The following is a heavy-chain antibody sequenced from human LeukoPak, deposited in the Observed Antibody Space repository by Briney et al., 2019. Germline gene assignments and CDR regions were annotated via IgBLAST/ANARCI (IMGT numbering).Heavy chain of an antibody. J-gene: IGHJ5*02. CDR1: GFTFSSYG. D-gene: IGHD6-13*01. CDR2: IWYDGSNK. Sequence: PGGSLRLSCAAPGFTFSSYGMHWVRQAPGKGLEWVAVIWYDGSNKYYADSVKGRFTISRDNSKNTLYLQMNSLRAEDTAVYYCAREGIAAAGKRDWFDPWGQGTLVTVS. CDR3: AREGIAAAGKRDWFDP. V-gene: IGHV3-33*01.